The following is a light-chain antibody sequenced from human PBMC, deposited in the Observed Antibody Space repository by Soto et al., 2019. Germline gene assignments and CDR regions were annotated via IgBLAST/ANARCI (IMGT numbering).Light chain of an antibody. CDR3: QQSYSTPPT. V-gene: IGKV1-39*01. Sequence: DIQMTQSPSSLSASVGDRVTITCRASQSMSSYLNWYQQKPGKAPKLLIYAASSLQSGVPSRFSGSGYGTDLTLTISSLQPEDFATYYCQQSYSTPPTFCQGTKVEIK. J-gene: IGKJ1*01. CDR2: AAS. CDR1: QSMSSY.